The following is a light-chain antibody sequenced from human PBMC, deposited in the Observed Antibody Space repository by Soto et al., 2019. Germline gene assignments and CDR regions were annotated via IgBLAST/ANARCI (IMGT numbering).Light chain of an antibody. J-gene: IGKJ4*01. V-gene: IGKV3-15*01. CDR3: EQSSKWPLS. Sequence: TQSPVTLSVSPGDRATLSCRATQSISNNLAWYQQKSGQAPRLLIYSASTRATGIPARFSGSGSGTEFTLAISSLQSEYFAVYFCEQSSKWPLSFGGGTKVEFK. CDR1: QSISNN. CDR2: SAS.